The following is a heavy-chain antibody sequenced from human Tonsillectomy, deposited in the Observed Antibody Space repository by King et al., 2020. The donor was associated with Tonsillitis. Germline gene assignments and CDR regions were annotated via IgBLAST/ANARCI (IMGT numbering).Heavy chain of an antibody. D-gene: IGHD2-15*01. CDR3: AGAGGYCSGGRCYPNDFDI. J-gene: IGHJ3*02. V-gene: IGHV3-11*01. CDR2: ISGSKFTI. CDR1: GFIFSDYY. Sequence: VQLVESGGGLVKPGGSLRLSCAASGFIFSDYYMSWIRQAPGKGLVWISYISGSKFTIYYADSVKGRFTISRDNAKKSLSLQMNSLRAEDTALYYCAGAGGYCSGGRCYPNDFDIWGQGTMVTVSS.